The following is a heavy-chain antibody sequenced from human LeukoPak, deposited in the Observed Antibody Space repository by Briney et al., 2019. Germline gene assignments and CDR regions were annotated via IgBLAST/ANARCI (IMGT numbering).Heavy chain of an antibody. Sequence: GESLKISCKGSGYSFTSYWVGWVRQMPGKGLEWMGIIYPGDSDTRYSPSFQGQVTISADKSISTAYLQWSSLKASDTAMYYSARLCRSTSCQKGFDYWGQGTLVTVSS. J-gene: IGHJ4*02. CDR3: ARLCRSTSCQKGFDY. CDR1: GYSFTSYW. CDR2: IYPGDSDT. V-gene: IGHV5-51*01. D-gene: IGHD2-2*01.